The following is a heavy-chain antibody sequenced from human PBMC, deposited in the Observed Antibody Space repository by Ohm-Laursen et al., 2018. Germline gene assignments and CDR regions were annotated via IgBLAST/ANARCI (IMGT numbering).Heavy chain of an antibody. D-gene: IGHD6-6*01. J-gene: IGHJ4*02. CDR3: ARGLSSSSGFDY. V-gene: IGHV3-74*01. Sequence: SLRLSCSASGFTFNNFGMHWVRQAPGKGLVWVSRINSDGSSTSYADSVKGRFTISRDNAKNTLYLQMNSLRAEDTAVYYCARGLSSSSGFDYWGQGTLVTVSS. CDR2: INSDGSST. CDR1: GFTFNNFG.